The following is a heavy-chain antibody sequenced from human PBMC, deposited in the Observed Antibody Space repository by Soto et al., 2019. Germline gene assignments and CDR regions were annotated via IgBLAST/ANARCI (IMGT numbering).Heavy chain of an antibody. J-gene: IGHJ4*02. D-gene: IGHD3-10*01. V-gene: IGHV1-2*02. CDR1: GNTHTIYF. Sequence: GASVKVSCKASGNTHTIYFIHWLRQARGQGLEWMGWINSVSGGTNYAHKFQGRVTMTRDTSTTTAFMELSGLRSDDTAVYFCARGGSYYAHWGQGTLVTVS. CDR2: INSVSGGT. CDR3: ARGGSYYAH.